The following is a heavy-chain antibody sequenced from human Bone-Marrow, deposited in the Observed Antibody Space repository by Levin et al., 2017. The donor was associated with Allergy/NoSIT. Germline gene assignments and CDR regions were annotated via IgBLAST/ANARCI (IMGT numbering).Heavy chain of an antibody. J-gene: IGHJ4*02. D-gene: IGHD3-16*02. CDR2: ISGYDTKT. CDR1: GDTFSSYG. CDR3: ATRMYFGGVIVFGGLDY. V-gene: IGHV1-18*01. Sequence: GASVKVSCKATGDTFSSYGVTWVRQVPGQGLEWMGWISGYDTKTKFAREFQDRVSMTTDRSTRTTYMELRSLRSDDTAVYFCATRMYFGGVIVFGGLDYWGQGTLLSVSS.